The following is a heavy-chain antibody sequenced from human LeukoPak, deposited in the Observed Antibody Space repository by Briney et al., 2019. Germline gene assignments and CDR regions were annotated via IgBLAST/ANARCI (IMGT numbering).Heavy chain of an antibody. Sequence: ASVKVSCKASGYTFTGYYMHWVRQAPGQGLEWMGWINPNSGGTNYAQKFQGRVTMTRDTSISTAYMELSRLRSDDTAVYYCARGTIVVVPAATVKSWFDPWGQGTLVTVSS. J-gene: IGHJ5*02. D-gene: IGHD2-2*01. CDR3: ARGTIVVVPAATVKSWFDP. V-gene: IGHV1-2*02. CDR1: GYTFTGYY. CDR2: INPNSGGT.